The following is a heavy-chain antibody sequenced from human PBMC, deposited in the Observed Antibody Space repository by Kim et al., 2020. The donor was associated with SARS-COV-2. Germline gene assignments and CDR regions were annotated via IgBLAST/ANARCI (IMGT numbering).Heavy chain of an antibody. V-gene: IGHV3-30-3*01. CDR1: GLSFDSSA. CDR3: ARGNDYEWVSLSDYYNGMDV. J-gene: IGHJ6*02. Sequence: GGSLRLSCAASGLSFDSSAMNWVRQAPGKGLEWVSVISFDGRNKDYADSVKGRFTISRDNSKSTLHLQMNSLRVEDTAVYYCARGNDYEWVSLSDYYNGMDVWGQGTTVTVSS. D-gene: IGHD3-22*01. CDR2: ISFDGRNK.